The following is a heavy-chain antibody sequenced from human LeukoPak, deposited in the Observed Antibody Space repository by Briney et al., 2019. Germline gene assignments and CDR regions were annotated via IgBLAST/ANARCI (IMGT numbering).Heavy chain of an antibody. CDR1: GGSFSGYY. J-gene: IGHJ3*02. Sequence: SGTLSLTCAVYGGSFSGYYWSWFRQPPGKGLEWIGEINHSGSTNYNPSLKSRVTISVDTSKNQFSLKLSSVTAADTAVYYCARGRYYYGSGTPDAFDIWGQGTMVTVSS. CDR3: ARGRYYYGSGTPDAFDI. V-gene: IGHV4-34*01. D-gene: IGHD3-10*01. CDR2: INHSGST.